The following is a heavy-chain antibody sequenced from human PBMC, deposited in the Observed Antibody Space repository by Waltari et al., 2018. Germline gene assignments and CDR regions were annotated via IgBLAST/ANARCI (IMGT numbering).Heavy chain of an antibody. Sequence: EVQLVESGGGLVHPGGSLRLSCIASGFNFNGFGMSWVGQDPGKGLGVVANRNEDGSEKHYVDSVKGRFTISRDNAENSLYLQMDSLRVDDTAVYYCAKGGHLDELGQGTLVTVSS. CDR2: RNEDGSEK. J-gene: IGHJ4*02. CDR1: GFNFNGFG. CDR3: AKGGHLDE. V-gene: IGHV3-7*01. D-gene: IGHD3-16*01.